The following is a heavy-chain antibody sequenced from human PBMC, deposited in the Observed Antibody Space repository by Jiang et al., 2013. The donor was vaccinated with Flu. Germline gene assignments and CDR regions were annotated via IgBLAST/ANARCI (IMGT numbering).Heavy chain of an antibody. Sequence: GSGLVKPSETLSLTCTVSGGSIGTGGYYWSWIRQHPGKGLEWIGYNSYDGGTYYSPSLKSRLTISLDTSKNQVSLNLNSVTSADTAVYYCVADRGYSGFDLHYFDFWGPGILVTVSS. CDR2: NSYDGGT. CDR1: GGSIGTGGYY. V-gene: IGHV4-31*03. J-gene: IGHJ4*02. CDR3: VADRGYSGFDLHYFDF. D-gene: IGHD5-12*01.